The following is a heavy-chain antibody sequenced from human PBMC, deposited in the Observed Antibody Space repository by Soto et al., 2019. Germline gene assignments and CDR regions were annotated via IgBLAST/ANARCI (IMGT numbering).Heavy chain of an antibody. J-gene: IGHJ5*02. V-gene: IGHV4-59*01. D-gene: IGHD3-22*01. CDR3: ASSGIVGREVNTWFDP. Sequence: KTSETLSLTCTVSAGSITTSYWSWIRQPLGKALEWIGYISYRGSTNYNPSLKSRLTISIDTSKSQISLKLTSMTTADTAVYYCASSGIVGREVNTWFDPWGHGTLVTVSS. CDR1: AGSITTSY. CDR2: ISYRGST.